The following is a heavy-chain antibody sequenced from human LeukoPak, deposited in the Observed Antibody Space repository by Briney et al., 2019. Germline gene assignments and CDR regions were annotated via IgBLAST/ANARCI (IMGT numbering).Heavy chain of an antibody. D-gene: IGHD3-10*01. J-gene: IGHJ3*02. CDR3: ARDNPNYYGSGSYLTFDI. V-gene: IGHV4-38-2*02. CDR1: GYSISSGYY. Sequence: SETLSLTCTVSGYSISSGYYWGWIRQPPGKGLGWIGSIYHSGSTYYNPSLKSRVTISVDTSKNQFSLKLSSVTAADTAVYYCARDNPNYYGSGSYLTFDIWGQGTMVTVSS. CDR2: IYHSGST.